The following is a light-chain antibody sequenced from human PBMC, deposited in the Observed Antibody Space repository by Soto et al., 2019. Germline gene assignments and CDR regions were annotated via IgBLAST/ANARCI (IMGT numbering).Light chain of an antibody. V-gene: IGKV1-5*03. CDR2: KAS. CDR1: QTISSW. CDR3: QLYNSYAEA. J-gene: IGKJ1*01. Sequence: QSPSTLSGSVGDRVTITCRASQTISSWLAWYQQKPGKAPKLLIYKASTLKSGVPSRFSGSGSGTEFTLTISSLQPDDFATYYCQLYNSYAEAFGQGTKV.